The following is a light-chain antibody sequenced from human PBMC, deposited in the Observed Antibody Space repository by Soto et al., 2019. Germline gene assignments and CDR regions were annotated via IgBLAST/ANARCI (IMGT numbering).Light chain of an antibody. CDR1: QSVFYSSDNKNY. V-gene: IGKV4-1*01. Sequence: DIVVTQSPDSLAVSLGEMATINCKSSQSVFYSSDNKNYLAWYQQKPGQPPKLLIYSASTRDSAVPDRFSGRGSGADFPLSICSLQAEDLSVYYCHPYYTPLTFGGPTRVEIK. J-gene: IGKJ4*01. CDR2: SAS. CDR3: HPYYTPLT.